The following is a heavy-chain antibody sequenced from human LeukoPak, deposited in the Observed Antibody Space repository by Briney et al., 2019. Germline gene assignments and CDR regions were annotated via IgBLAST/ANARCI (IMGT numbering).Heavy chain of an antibody. J-gene: IGHJ6*03. CDR2: IYTSGST. D-gene: IGHD1-26*01. CDR1: GGSISSGSYY. V-gene: IGHV4-61*02. CDR3: ARDSALSEDYYYYYMDV. Sequence: SETLSLTCTVSGGSISSGSYYWSWIRQPAGKGLEWIGRIYTSGSTNYNPSLKSRVTISVDTSKNQFSLKLSSVTAADTAVYYCARDSALSEDYYYYYMDVWGKGTTVTISS.